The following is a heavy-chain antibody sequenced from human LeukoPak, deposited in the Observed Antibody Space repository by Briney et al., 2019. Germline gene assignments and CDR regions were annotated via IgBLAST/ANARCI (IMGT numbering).Heavy chain of an antibody. J-gene: IGHJ6*03. CDR3: AREGRIAAYYYYYMDV. CDR1: GYTFTSYY. D-gene: IGHD6-6*01. CDR2: IIPIFGTA. V-gene: IGHV1-69*13. Sequence: SVKVSCKASGYTFTSYYMHWVRQAPGQGLEWMGGIIPIFGTANYAQKFQGRVTITADESTSTAYMELSSLRSEDTAVYYCAREGRIAAYYYYYMDVWGKGTTVTVSS.